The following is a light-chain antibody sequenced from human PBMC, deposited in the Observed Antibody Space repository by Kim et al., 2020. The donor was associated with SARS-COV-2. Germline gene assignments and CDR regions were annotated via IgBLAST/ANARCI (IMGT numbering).Light chain of an antibody. CDR1: QSVDNY. J-gene: IGKJ4*01. CDR3: QQRKDWPPLT. Sequence: SPGERATLSCRASQSVDNYLAWYQQKPGQAPRLLIYDASNRVTGIPPRFSGSGSVTDFTLTISRLEPEYFSIYYCQQRKDWPPLTFGGGTKVDIK. CDR2: DAS. V-gene: IGKV3-11*01.